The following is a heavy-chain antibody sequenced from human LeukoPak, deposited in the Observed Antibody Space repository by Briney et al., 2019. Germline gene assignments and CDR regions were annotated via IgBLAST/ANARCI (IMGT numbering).Heavy chain of an antibody. CDR1: GESFSGSY. CDR3: ARGSERTKDTAMERSYFDY. CDR2: INHSGST. D-gene: IGHD5-18*01. J-gene: IGHJ4*02. V-gene: IGHV4-34*01. Sequence: KTSETLSLTCAVYGESFSGSYWSWIRQPPGKGLEWIGEINHSGSTNYNPSLKSRVTISVDTSKNQVSLKLSSVTAADTAVYYCARGSERTKDTAMERSYFDYWGQGTLVTVSS.